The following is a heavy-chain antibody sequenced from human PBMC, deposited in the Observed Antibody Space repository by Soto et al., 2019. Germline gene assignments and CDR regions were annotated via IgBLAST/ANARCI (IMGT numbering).Heavy chain of an antibody. J-gene: IGHJ3*02. V-gene: IGHV3-74*01. Sequence: GGSLRLSCAASGFTFSSYWMHWVRQAPGKGLVWVSRINSDGSSTSYADSVKGRFTISRDNAKNTLYLQMNSLRAEDTAVYYCARVLRYFDWSSPHDAFDIWGQGTMVTVSS. CDR1: GFTFSSYW. CDR3: ARVLRYFDWSSPHDAFDI. D-gene: IGHD3-9*01. CDR2: INSDGSST.